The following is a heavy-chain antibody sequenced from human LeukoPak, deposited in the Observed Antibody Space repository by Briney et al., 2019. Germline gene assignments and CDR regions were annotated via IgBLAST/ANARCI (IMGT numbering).Heavy chain of an antibody. D-gene: IGHD3-22*01. CDR3: ARVKAPYYYDSSGYYLLWSVYDY. J-gene: IGHJ4*02. CDR1: GGSITNYY. Sequence: SETLSLTCTVSGGSITNYYWSWIRQPPGKGLEWIGYIHYSGSTKYKSSLKSRVTISVDTSKNQLSLKLSSVTAADTAVYYCARVKAPYYYDSSGYYLLWSVYDYWGQGTLVTVSS. V-gene: IGHV4-59*08. CDR2: IHYSGST.